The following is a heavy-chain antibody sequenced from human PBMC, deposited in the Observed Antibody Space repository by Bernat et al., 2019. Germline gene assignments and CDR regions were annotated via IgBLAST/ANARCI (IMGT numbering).Heavy chain of an antibody. Sequence: QLQLQESGPGLVKPSETLSLTCTVSGGSISSSSYYWGWIRQPPGKGLEWIGSIYYSGSTYYNPSLKSRVTISVDTSKNQFSLKLSSVTAADTAVYYCARTMPFDYYYYYMDVWGKGTTVTVSS. CDR3: ARTMPFDYYYYYMDV. CDR1: GGSISSSSYY. V-gene: IGHV4-39*01. J-gene: IGHJ6*03. D-gene: IGHD2-2*01. CDR2: IYYSGST.